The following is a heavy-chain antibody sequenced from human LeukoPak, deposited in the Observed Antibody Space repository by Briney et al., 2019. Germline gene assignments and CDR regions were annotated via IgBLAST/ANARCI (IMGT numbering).Heavy chain of an antibody. CDR1: GFTFSSYG. CDR2: ISYDGSNK. CDR3: ARKLGADIGAFDN. D-gene: IGHD2-15*01. J-gene: IGHJ3*02. Sequence: PGRSLRLSCAASGFTFSSYGMHWVRQAPGKGLEWVSLISYDGSNKYYADSVKGRFTISRDNSKNTLYVQMNSLRAEDTAVYYCARKLGADIGAFDNWGQGTMVTVSS. V-gene: IGHV3-30*03.